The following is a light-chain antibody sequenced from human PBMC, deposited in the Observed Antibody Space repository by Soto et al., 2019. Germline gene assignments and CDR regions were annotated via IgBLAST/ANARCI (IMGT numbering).Light chain of an antibody. CDR1: QSVSTN. Sequence: EIVLTQSPATLSVSPGERATLSCRASQSVSTNLAWYQQKPGQAPRLLIFGASTRATNIPARFSGNGSGTEFTLTISSLQSEDFAAYYCQQYSNWPPLTFGGGTKVEIK. V-gene: IGKV3-15*01. CDR3: QQYSNWPPLT. CDR2: GAS. J-gene: IGKJ4*01.